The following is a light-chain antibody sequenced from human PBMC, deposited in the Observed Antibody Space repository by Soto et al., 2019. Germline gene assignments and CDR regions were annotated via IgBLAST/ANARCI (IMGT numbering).Light chain of an antibody. J-gene: IGKJ2*03. CDR3: QQYNTVSS. CDR1: QSIGKG. V-gene: IGKV1-5*03. CDR2: SSS. Sequence: IQMSQSPSTLSASLGETVTITCRASQSIGKGLAWHQQKPGQAPDLLIHSSSTLQSGVPSRFSGSGSGTEFTLTITNVQPDDFATYYCQQYNTVSSFGQGTRLEI.